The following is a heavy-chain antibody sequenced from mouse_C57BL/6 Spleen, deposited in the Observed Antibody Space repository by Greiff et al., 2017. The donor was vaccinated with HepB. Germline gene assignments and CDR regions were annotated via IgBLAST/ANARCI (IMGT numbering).Heavy chain of an antibody. Sequence: VQGVESGAELVRPGTSVKVSCKASGYAFTNYLIEWVKQRPGQGLEWIGVINPGSGGTNYNEKFKGKATLTADKSSSTAYMQLSSLTSEDSAVYFCARRDYSNYEGFAYWGQGTLVTVSA. D-gene: IGHD2-5*01. CDR3: ARRDYSNYEGFAY. CDR1: GYAFTNYL. CDR2: INPGSGGT. J-gene: IGHJ3*01. V-gene: IGHV1-54*01.